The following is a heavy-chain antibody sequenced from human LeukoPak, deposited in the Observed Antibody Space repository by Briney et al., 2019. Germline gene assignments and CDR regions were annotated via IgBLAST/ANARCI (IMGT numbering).Heavy chain of an antibody. J-gene: IGHJ4*02. D-gene: IGHD6-19*01. CDR2: INPNSGGT. CDR1: GGTFNSYT. CDR3: ARGIGSGWPYFDY. V-gene: IGHV1-2*02. Sequence: ASVKVSCKASGGTFNSYTINWVRQAPGQGLEWMGWINPNSGGTNYAQKFQGRVTMTRDTSISTAYMELSRLRSDDTAVYYCARGIGSGWPYFDYWGQGTLVTVSS.